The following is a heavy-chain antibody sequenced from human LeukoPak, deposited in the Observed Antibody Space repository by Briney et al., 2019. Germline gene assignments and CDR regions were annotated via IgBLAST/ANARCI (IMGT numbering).Heavy chain of an antibody. D-gene: IGHD6-13*01. Sequence: GASVKVSCKASGGTFSTNGISWVRQAPGQGLEWMGGIIPIFGTGRSAQKFQGRVTITADESTSTAYMELSSLKSEDTAVYYCAKVGGSGWYYFDYWGQGTLVTVSS. CDR3: AKVGGSGWYYFDY. CDR1: GGTFSTNG. CDR2: IIPIFGTG. J-gene: IGHJ4*02. V-gene: IGHV1-69*13.